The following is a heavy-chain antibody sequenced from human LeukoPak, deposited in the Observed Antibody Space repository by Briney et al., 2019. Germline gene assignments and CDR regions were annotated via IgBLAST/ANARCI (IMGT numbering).Heavy chain of an antibody. CDR1: GFTFDDYA. CDR2: INWNSDSI. V-gene: IGHV3-9*01. Sequence: PGGSLRLSCAVSGFTFDDYAMHWVRQVPGKGLEWVSGINWNSDSIGYAESVKGRFTISRDNAKNSLYLQMNSLRAEDTALYYCATSSREGEDSSGWASFDYWGQGTLVTVSS. D-gene: IGHD6-19*01. J-gene: IGHJ4*02. CDR3: ATSSREGEDSSGWASFDY.